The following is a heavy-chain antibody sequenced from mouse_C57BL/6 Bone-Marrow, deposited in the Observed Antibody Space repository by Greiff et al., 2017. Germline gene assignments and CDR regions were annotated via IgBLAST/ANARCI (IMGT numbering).Heavy chain of an antibody. V-gene: IGHV1-61*01. CDR1: GYTFTSYW. CDR2: IYPSDSET. J-gene: IGHJ2*01. Sequence: QVQLQQPGAELVRPGSSVKLSCKASGYTFTSYWMDWVKQRPGQGLEWIGNIYPSDSETHYNQKFKDKATLTVDKSSSTAYMQLSSLTSEDSAVYYCARERPSEEYCDYWGQGTTLTVSS. CDR3: ARERPSEEYCDY.